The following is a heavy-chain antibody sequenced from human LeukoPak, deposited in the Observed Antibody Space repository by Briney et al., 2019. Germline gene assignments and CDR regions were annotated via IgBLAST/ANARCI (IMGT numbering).Heavy chain of an antibody. Sequence: SETLSLTCTVSGYSISSGYYWGWIRQPPGKGLEWIGSIYHSGSTYYNPSLKSRVTISVDTSKNQFSLKLSSVTAADTAVYYCGREGGGELFVDYWGQGTLVTVSS. V-gene: IGHV4-38-2*02. CDR2: IYHSGST. J-gene: IGHJ4*02. D-gene: IGHD3-10*01. CDR1: GYSISSGYY. CDR3: GREGGGELFVDY.